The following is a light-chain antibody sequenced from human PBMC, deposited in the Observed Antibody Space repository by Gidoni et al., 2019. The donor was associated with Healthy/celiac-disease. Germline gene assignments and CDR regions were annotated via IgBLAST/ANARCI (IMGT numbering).Light chain of an antibody. CDR1: QSVSSSY. CDR2: GAS. CDR3: QQYGSSPSLT. V-gene: IGKV3-20*01. J-gene: IGKJ4*01. Sequence: IVLTQSPGTLSLSPGERATLSCRARQSVSSSYLAWYQQKPGQAPRLLIYGASSRATGIPDRLSGSGSGTDFTLTISRLEPEDFAVYYCQQYGSSPSLTFGGGTKVEIK.